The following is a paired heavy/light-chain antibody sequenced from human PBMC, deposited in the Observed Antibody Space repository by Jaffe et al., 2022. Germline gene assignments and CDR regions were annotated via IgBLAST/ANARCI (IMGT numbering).Light chain of an antibody. CDR3: MQGTHWPYT. CDR2: KVS. V-gene: IGKV2-30*02. J-gene: IGKJ2*01. CDR1: QSLVHSDGNTY. Sequence: DVVMTQSPLSLPVTLGQPASISCRSSQSLVHSDGNTYLNWFQQRPGQSPRRLIYKVSNRDSGVPDRFSGSGSGTDFTLKISRVEAEDVGVYYCMQGTHWPYTFGQGTKLEIK.
Heavy chain of an antibody. D-gene: IGHD2-15*01. CDR3: ARDVGYCSGGSCLWGEDFDY. V-gene: IGHV1-18*01. J-gene: IGHJ4*02. Sequence: QVQLVQSGAEVKKPGASVKVSCKASGYTFTSYGISWVRQAPGQGLEWMGWISAYNGNTNYAQKLQGRVTMTTDTSTSTAYMELRSLRSDDTAVYYCARDVGYCSGGSCLWGEDFDYWGQGTLVTVSS. CDR1: GYTFTSYG. CDR2: ISAYNGNT.